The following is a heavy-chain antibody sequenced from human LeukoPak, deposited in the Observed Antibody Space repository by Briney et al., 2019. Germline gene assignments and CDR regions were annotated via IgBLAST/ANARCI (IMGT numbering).Heavy chain of an antibody. CDR1: GRSFSGYY. CDR2: INHSGST. Sequence: PSETLSLTCAVYGRSFSGYYWSWIRQPPGKGLEWIGEINHSGSTNYNPSLKSRVTISVDTSKNQFSLKLSSVTAADTAVYYCARPIRPDSSGYYYYGMDVWGQGTTVTVSS. D-gene: IGHD3-22*01. V-gene: IGHV4-34*01. J-gene: IGHJ6*02. CDR3: ARPIRPDSSGYYYYGMDV.